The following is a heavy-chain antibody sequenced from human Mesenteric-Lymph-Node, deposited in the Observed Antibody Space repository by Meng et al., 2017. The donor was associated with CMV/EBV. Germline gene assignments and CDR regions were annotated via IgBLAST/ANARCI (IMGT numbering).Heavy chain of an antibody. V-gene: IGHV3-7*03. D-gene: IGHD1-26*01. CDR3: ARDEVGAIPQFDY. J-gene: IGHJ4*02. Sequence: GGSLRLSCAASGFTFSSFWMTWVRQTPGKGLEWVANIKEDGSNMYYVVSVRGRFTISRDNAKNSLYLQMNSLRAEDTALYYCARDEVGAIPQFDYWGQGTLVTVSS. CDR1: GFTFSSFW. CDR2: IKEDGSNM.